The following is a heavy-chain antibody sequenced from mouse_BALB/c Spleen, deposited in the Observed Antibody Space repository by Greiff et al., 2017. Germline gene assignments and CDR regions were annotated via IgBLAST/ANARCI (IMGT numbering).Heavy chain of an antibody. D-gene: IGHD1-1*01. CDR1: GYSFTSYW. J-gene: IGHJ2*01. V-gene: IGHV1-5*01. CDR3: TTHYYGSPFDY. CDR2: IYPGNSDT. Sequence: VQLKQSGTVLARPGASVKMSCKASGYSFTSYWMHWVKQRPGQGLEWIGAIYPGNSDTSYNQKFKGKAKLTAVTSASTAYMELSSLTNEDSAVYYCTTHYYGSPFDYWGQGTTLTVSS.